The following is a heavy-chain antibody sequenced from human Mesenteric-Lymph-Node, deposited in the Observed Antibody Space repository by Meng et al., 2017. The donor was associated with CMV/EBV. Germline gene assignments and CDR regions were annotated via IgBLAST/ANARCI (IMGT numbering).Heavy chain of an antibody. CDR1: GGSFSGYY. CDR2: INHSGST. J-gene: IGHJ6*02. Sequence: GSLRLSCAVYGGSFSGYYWSWIRQPPGKGLEWIGEINHSGSTNYNPSLKSRVTISVDTSKNQFSLKLSSVTAADTAVYYCARGGYCSSTSCYGSWRGYYYYGMDVWGQGTTVTVSS. V-gene: IGHV4-34*01. D-gene: IGHD2-2*01. CDR3: ARGGYCSSTSCYGSWRGYYYYGMDV.